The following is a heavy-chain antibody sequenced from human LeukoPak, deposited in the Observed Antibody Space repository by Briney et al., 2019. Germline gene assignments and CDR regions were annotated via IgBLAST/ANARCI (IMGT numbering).Heavy chain of an antibody. D-gene: IGHD2-2*01. V-gene: IGHV4-39*01. CDR3: ARLVVVVPAARAEFDY. J-gene: IGHJ4*02. CDR2: IYYSGST. Sequence: PSETLSLTCTVSGSSISSSSYYWGWIRQPPGKGLEWIGSIYYSGSTYYNPSLKSRVTISVDTSKNQFSLKLSSVTAADTAVYYCARLVVVVPAARAEFDYWGQGTLVTVSS. CDR1: GSSISSSSYY.